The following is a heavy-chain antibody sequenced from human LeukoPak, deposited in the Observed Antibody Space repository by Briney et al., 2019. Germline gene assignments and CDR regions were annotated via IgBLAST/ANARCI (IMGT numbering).Heavy chain of an antibody. D-gene: IGHD3-10*01. CDR1: GFTFSDYY. J-gene: IGHJ5*02. CDR2: ISSSGSTI. Sequence: GGSLRLSCAASGFTFSDYYMSWIRQAPGKGLEWVSYISSSGSTIYYADSVKGRFTISRDNSKNTLYLQMNSLRAEDTAVYYCAKDHGSGSSFDKNWFDPWGQGTLVTVSS. CDR3: AKDHGSGSSFDKNWFDP. V-gene: IGHV3-11*04.